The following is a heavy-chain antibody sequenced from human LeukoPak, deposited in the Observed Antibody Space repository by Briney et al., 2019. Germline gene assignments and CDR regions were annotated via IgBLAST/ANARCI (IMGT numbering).Heavy chain of an antibody. CDR2: INHSGST. CDR1: GGSFSDYY. J-gene: IGHJ4*02. D-gene: IGHD6-13*01. Sequence: SETLSLTCAVYGGSFSDYYWSWIRQPPGKGLEWIGEINHSGSTNYNPSLKSRVTISVDTSKNQFSLKLSSVTAADTAVYYCARGRVDSSSWYENSTLDYWGQGTLVTVSS. V-gene: IGHV4-34*01. CDR3: ARGRVDSSSWYENSTLDY.